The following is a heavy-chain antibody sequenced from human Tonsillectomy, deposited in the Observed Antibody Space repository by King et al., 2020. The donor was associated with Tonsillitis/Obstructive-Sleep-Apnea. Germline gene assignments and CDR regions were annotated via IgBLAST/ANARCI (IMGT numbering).Heavy chain of an antibody. CDR1: GFTFSTYW. CDR3: ARDYDFWSGSYYFDY. V-gene: IGHV3-74*01. J-gene: IGHJ4*02. D-gene: IGHD3-3*01. CDR2: INSDGSST. Sequence: VQLVESGGGLVQPGGSLRLSCAASGFTFSTYWMHWVRQAPGKGLVWVSRINSDGSSTSYADSVKGRFTISRDNAKNTLYRQMNSLRAEDTAVYYCARDYDFWSGSYYFDYWGQGTLVTVSS.